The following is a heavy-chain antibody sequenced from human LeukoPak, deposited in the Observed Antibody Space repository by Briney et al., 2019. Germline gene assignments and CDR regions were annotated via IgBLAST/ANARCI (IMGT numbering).Heavy chain of an antibody. V-gene: IGHV3-11*01. Sequence: PGGSLRLSCAASGFTFSDYYMNWIRQSPGKGLEWVSYISSDGNSIYYADSVKGRLTISRDNAKNSLYLRMNSLRAEDTAVYYCAGGVGVFDYWGQGTLVTVSS. CDR2: ISSDGNSI. D-gene: IGHD1-26*01. CDR3: AGGVGVFDY. J-gene: IGHJ4*02. CDR1: GFTFSDYY.